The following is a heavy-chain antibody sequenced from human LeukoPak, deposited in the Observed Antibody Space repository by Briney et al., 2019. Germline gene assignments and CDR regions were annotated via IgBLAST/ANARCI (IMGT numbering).Heavy chain of an antibody. Sequence: GGSLSLSCAASGFAFSGYAMSWVRQAPGKGLEWVSTIRNSGSTTYYADSVEGRFTISRDNSKNTLYLQVSSLRAEDTAVYYCAKLQIVTVAGIDYWGQGTLVTVSS. CDR3: AKLQIVTVAGIDY. J-gene: IGHJ4*02. CDR1: GFAFSGYA. CDR2: IRNSGSTT. D-gene: IGHD6-19*01. V-gene: IGHV3-23*01.